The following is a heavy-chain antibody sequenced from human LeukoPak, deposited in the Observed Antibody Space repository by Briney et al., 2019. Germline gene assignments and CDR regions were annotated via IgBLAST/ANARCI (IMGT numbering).Heavy chain of an antibody. CDR1: GDMFSNFT. D-gene: IGHD3-3*01. CDR3: ARETIPILASNHYFDN. V-gene: IGHV1-69*05. CDR2: IIPFFGTT. Sequence: SVKVSCKSSGDMFSNFTISWVRQAPGQGLEWMERIIPFFGTTNYAQKFQGRVSITTDGSTSTAYMELSSLTSEDTAVYYCARETIPILASNHYFDNWGQGTLVTVSS. J-gene: IGHJ4*02.